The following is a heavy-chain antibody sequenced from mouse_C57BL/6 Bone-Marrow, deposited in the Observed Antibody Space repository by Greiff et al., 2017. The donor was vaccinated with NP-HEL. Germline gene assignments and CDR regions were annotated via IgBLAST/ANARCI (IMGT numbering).Heavy chain of an antibody. Sequence: EVKLVESGGGLVKPGGSLKLSCAASGFTFSSYAMSWVRQTPEKRLEWVATISDGGSYTYYPDNVKGRFTISRDNAKNNLYLQMSHLKSEDTAMYYCAREGGYYGSSSFYWYFDVWGTGTTVTVSS. V-gene: IGHV5-4*01. CDR3: AREGGYYGSSSFYWYFDV. CDR2: ISDGGSYT. D-gene: IGHD1-1*01. J-gene: IGHJ1*03. CDR1: GFTFSSYA.